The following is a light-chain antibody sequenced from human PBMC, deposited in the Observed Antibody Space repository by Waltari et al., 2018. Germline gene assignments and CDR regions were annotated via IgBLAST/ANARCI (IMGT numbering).Light chain of an antibody. CDR2: GAS. V-gene: IGKV3-15*01. CDR1: QSIRSN. J-gene: IGKJ3*01. CDR3: HQYNNWPST. Sequence: EIVMTQSPATLSVSPGGGATLSCRASQSIRSNLAWYQQNPGQAPRLLIYGASTRATGIPARFSGSGSGTEFTLTISSLQSEDFAVYYCHQYNNWPSTFGPGTKVDIK.